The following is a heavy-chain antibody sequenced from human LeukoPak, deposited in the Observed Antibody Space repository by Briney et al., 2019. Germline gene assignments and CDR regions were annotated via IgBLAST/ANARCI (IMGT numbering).Heavy chain of an antibody. Sequence: GGSLRLSCAASGFTFSSYEMNWVRQAPGKGLEWVSYISSSGSTIYYADSVKGRFSISRDNAKNSLYLQMDSLRAEDTAVYYCARDRGYGRAELDYWGQGTLVTVSS. V-gene: IGHV3-48*03. CDR2: ISSSGSTI. J-gene: IGHJ4*02. CDR1: GFTFSSYE. CDR3: ARDRGYGRAELDY. D-gene: IGHD5-18*01.